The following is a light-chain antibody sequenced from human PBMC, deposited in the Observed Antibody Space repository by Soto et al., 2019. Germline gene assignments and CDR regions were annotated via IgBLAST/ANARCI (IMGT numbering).Light chain of an antibody. J-gene: IGLJ3*02. CDR2: EGS. CDR3: CSYAGSSTLV. V-gene: IGLV2-23*01. CDR1: SSDIGSSNL. Sequence: QSALTQPASVSGSPGQSITISCTGTSSDIGSSNLVSWYQQHPGKAPKLMIYEGSQRPSGISNRFSGSKSGNTASLTISGLQAEDEADYYCCSYAGSSTLVFGGGTKLTVL.